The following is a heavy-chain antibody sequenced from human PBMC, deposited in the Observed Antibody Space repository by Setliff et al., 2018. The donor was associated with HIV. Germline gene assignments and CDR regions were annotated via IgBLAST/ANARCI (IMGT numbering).Heavy chain of an antibody. J-gene: IGHJ4*02. D-gene: IGHD6-19*01. Sequence: GGSLSLSCVLSGLTFSNYGFHWVRQAPGKGLAWVAVIWYDGSHKYYADSVQGRFTISRDNSKNTLYLQMNSLRAEDTAVYYCARAVHSGWYYFDYWGQGTLVTVSS. CDR3: ARAVHSGWYYFDY. V-gene: IGHV3-33*01. CDR2: IWYDGSHK. CDR1: GLTFSNYG.